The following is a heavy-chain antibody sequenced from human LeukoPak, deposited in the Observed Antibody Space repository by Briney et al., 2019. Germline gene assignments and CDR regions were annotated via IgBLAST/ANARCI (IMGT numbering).Heavy chain of an antibody. CDR3: GRKAGDCGGGSCYSIDY. CDR1: GYTFTSNG. Sequence: GASVKVSCKASGYTFTSNGISWVRQAPGQGLEWMGGIIPIFGTANYAQKFQGRVTITTDESTSTAYMEVSSLRSEDTAVYYCGRKAGDCGGGSCYSIDYWGQGTLVTVSS. CDR2: IIPIFGTA. J-gene: IGHJ4*02. D-gene: IGHD2-15*01. V-gene: IGHV1-69*05.